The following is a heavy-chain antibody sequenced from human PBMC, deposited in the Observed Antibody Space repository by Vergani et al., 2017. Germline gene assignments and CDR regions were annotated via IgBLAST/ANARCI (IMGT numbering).Heavy chain of an antibody. D-gene: IGHD2-2*01. V-gene: IGHV1-69*01. J-gene: IGHJ5*02. CDR1: GGTFSSYA. CDR3: ARGPVVVVPAAMPAGSNWFDP. CDR2: IIPIFGTA. Sequence: VQLVESGGGLIQPGGSLRLSCAASGGTFSSYAISWVRQAPGQGLEWMGGIIPIFGTANYAQKFQGRVTITADESTSTAYMELSSLRSEDTAVYYCARGPVVVVPAAMPAGSNWFDPWGQGTLVTVSS.